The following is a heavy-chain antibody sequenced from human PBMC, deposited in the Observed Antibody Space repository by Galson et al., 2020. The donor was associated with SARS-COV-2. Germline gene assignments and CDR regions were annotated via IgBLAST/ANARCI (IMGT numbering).Heavy chain of an antibody. V-gene: IGHV4-59*01. Sequence: SETLYLTCTVSGGSISSYYWSWIRQPPGKGLEWIGYIYYSGSTNYNPSLKSRVTISVDTSKNQFSLKLSSVTAADTAVYYCARAGLGGAYYYYMDVWGKGTTVTISS. D-gene: IGHD1-26*01. CDR3: ARAGLGGAYYYYMDV. CDR1: GGSISSYY. CDR2: IYYSGST. J-gene: IGHJ6*03.